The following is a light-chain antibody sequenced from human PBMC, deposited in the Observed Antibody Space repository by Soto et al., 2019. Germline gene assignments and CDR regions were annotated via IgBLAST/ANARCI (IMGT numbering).Light chain of an antibody. CDR2: TTS. V-gene: IGKV1-5*03. J-gene: IGKJ2*01. CDR3: QQYNAYPYT. CDR1: QSIDRW. Sequence: DIQMTQSPSTLSASIGDRVTISCRASQSIDRWLAWYQQMQGKAPKLLIYTTSSLEGGVPSRFSGSGSGTEFDLTISGLQPDDFATYYCQQYNAYPYTFAEGTKVDIK.